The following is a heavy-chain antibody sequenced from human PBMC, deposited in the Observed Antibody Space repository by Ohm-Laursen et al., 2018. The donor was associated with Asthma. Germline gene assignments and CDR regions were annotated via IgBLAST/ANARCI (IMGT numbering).Heavy chain of an antibody. CDR3: ARVGYSSSSWWFDP. Sequence: PGTLSLTCAVYGGSFSGYYWSWIRQPPGKGLEWIGEINHSGSTNYNPSLKSRVTISVDTPKNQFSLKLSSVTAADTAVYYCARVGYSSSSWWFDPWGQGTLVTVSS. V-gene: IGHV4-34*01. J-gene: IGHJ5*02. CDR1: GGSFSGYY. CDR2: INHSGST. D-gene: IGHD6-6*01.